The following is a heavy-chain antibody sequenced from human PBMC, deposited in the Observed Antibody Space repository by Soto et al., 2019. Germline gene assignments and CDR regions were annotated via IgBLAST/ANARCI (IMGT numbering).Heavy chain of an antibody. V-gene: IGHV3-30*18. CDR2: ISYDESTK. CDR3: AKAIGSSWYFGNFDY. D-gene: IGHD2-15*01. J-gene: IGHJ4*02. CDR1: GFTFNNYG. Sequence: QVQLVESGGGVVQPGRSLRLSCAASGFTFNNYGIHWVRQAPGKGLEWVAVISYDESTKYYADSVKGRFTISRDNSQNTLFLQMNSLRAEDTAIYYCAKAIGSSWYFGNFDYWGQGTLVTGSS.